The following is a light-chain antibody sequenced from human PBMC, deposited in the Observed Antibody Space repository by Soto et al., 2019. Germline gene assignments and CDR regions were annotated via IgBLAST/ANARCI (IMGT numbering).Light chain of an antibody. V-gene: IGKV1-17*01. J-gene: IGKJ4*01. CDR3: LQHNSYPLT. Sequence: DIPLTQSRPTLSASVVARGSIXCRPSQSFSTYLAWYQQKPGKAPKRLIYAASSLQSGVPSRFSGSGSGTEFTLTISSLQPEDFATYYCLQHNSYPLTFGGGTKVDIK. CDR2: AAS. CDR1: QSFSTY.